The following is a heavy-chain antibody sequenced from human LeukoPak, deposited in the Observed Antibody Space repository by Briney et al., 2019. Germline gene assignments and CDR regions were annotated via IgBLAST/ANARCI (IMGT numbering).Heavy chain of an antibody. CDR3: AKAGLSGGNPFWDY. D-gene: IGHD4-23*01. V-gene: IGHV3-30*18. CDR2: ISYDGSNK. J-gene: IGHJ4*02. Sequence: GGSLRLSCAASGFTFSSYGMHWVRQAPGKGLEWVAVISYDGSNKYYADSVKGRFTISRDNSKNTLYLQINSLRAEDTAVYYCAKAGLSGGNPFWDYWGQGTLVTVSS. CDR1: GFTFSSYG.